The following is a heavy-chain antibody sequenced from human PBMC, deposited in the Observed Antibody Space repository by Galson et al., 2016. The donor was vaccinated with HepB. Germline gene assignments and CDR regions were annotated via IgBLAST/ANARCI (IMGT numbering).Heavy chain of an antibody. CDR2: INPNGGHT. J-gene: IGHJ5*02. CDR3: AGEGGAAAGAWDWFDP. CDR1: GYTFTNYY. V-gene: IGHV1-46*04. D-gene: IGHD6-13*01. Sequence: SVKVSCKASGYTFTNYYIHWVRQAPGQGLEWTGLINPNGGHTRYAQELQARVTISRDTSTTTIYKELSSLRPDAPAVYYCAGEGGAAAGAWDWFDPWGQGTLVTVSS.